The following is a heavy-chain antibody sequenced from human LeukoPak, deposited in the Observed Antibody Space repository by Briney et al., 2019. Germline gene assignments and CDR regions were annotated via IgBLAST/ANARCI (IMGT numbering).Heavy chain of an antibody. CDR2: IYPGDSDT. V-gene: IGHV5-51*01. CDR1: GYIFTSYW. D-gene: IGHD3-10*01. CDR3: ARQSRGRITMVRGVIITNNWFDP. Sequence: GESLKISCKGSGYIFTSYWIGWVRQMPGKGLEWMGIIYPGDSDTRYSPSFQGQVTISADKSIGTAYLQWSSLKASDTAMYYCARQSRGRITMVRGVIITNNWFDPWGQGTLVTVSS. J-gene: IGHJ5*02.